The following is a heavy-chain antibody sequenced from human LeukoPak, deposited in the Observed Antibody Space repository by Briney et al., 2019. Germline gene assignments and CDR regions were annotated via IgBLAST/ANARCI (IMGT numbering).Heavy chain of an antibody. J-gene: IGHJ4*02. CDR1: GYTFTSYY. V-gene: IGHV1-46*01. CDR3: ARDSDTAMVRLAY. CDR2: INPSGGST. D-gene: IGHD5-18*01. Sequence: ASVNVSCMASGYTFTSYYMHWVRQAPGQGLEWMGIINPSGGSTSYAQKFQGRVTMNRDMSTSTVYMELSSLRSEDTAVYYCARDSDTAMVRLAYWGQGTLVTVSS.